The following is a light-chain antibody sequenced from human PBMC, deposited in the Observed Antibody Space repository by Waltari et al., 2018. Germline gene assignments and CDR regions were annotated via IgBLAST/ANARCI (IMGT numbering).Light chain of an antibody. CDR1: QSVSSY. J-gene: IGKJ3*01. CDR2: DAS. CDR3: QLRSNWKEGFT. Sequence: EIVLTQSPATLSLSPGERATLSCRASQSVSSYLAWYQQKPGQAPRLLIHDASNRATGIPARFSGSGSGTDFTLTISSLEPEDFAVYYCQLRSNWKEGFTFGPGTKVDI. V-gene: IGKV3-11*01.